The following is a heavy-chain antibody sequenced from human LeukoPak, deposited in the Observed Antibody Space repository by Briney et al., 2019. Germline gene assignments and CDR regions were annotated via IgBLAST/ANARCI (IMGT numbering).Heavy chain of an antibody. V-gene: IGHV3-23*01. D-gene: IGHD5-24*01. Sequence: GGSLRLSCTASGFTFGDYAMSWVRQAPGKGLEWVSAISGSGGSTYYADSVKGRFTISRDNSKNTLYLQMNSLRAEDTAVYYCARASQRWLQLVYGYFDYWGQGTLVTVSS. CDR2: ISGSGGST. CDR1: GFTFGDYA. CDR3: ARASQRWLQLVYGYFDY. J-gene: IGHJ4*02.